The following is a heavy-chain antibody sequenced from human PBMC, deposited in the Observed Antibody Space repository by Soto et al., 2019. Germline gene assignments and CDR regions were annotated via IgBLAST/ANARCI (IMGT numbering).Heavy chain of an antibody. CDR2: IYYSGTT. D-gene: IGHD2-21*01. J-gene: IGHJ6*02. CDR1: GGSISSSSYT. CDR3: ARVMYYGMDV. V-gene: IGHV4-39*01. Sequence: PSETLSLTCTVSGGSISSSSYTWGWTRQPPGKGLEWIGSIYYSGTTYYNPSLKSRVTISVDTSKNQFSLMLSSVTAADTAVYYCARVMYYGMDVWGQGTTVTVSS.